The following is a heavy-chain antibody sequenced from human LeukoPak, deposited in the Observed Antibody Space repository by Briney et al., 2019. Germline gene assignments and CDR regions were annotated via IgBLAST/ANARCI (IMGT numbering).Heavy chain of an antibody. J-gene: IGHJ4*02. CDR2: ISTYNGNT. CDR3: ARDRMDTGTYFDY. CDR1: GYTFTTYD. D-gene: IGHD5-18*01. Sequence: GASVKVSCRSSGYTFTTYDITWVRQAPGQGLEWMGWISTYNGNTNYAQKLQGRVTMTTDTSTSTAYMELRSLRSDDTAMYYCARDRMDTGTYFDYWGQGTLVTVSS. V-gene: IGHV1-18*01.